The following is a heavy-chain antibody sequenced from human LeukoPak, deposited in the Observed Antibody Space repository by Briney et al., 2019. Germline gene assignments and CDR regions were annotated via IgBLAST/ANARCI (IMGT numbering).Heavy chain of an antibody. Sequence: PSETLSLTCTVSGGSISSSTYYWGWIRQPPGRGLEWIGSIYYSGSTYYNPSLKSRVTISVHTSKNQFSLRLNSVTAADTAVYYCAREVITIFGVVPYFDYWGQGTLVTVSS. CDR3: AREVITIFGVVPYFDY. CDR2: IYYSGST. CDR1: GGSISSSTYY. V-gene: IGHV4-39*02. D-gene: IGHD3-3*01. J-gene: IGHJ4*02.